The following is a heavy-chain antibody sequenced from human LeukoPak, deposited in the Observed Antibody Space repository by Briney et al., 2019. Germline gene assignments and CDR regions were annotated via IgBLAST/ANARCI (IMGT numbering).Heavy chain of an antibody. V-gene: IGHV3-30-3*01. CDR1: GFTFSSYA. CDR3: ARETPTYSSSWYGSPREGRYYYYGMDV. Sequence: GRSLRLSCAASGFTFSSYAMHWVRQAPGKGLEWVAVISYDGSNKYYADSVKGRFTISRDNSKNTLYLQMNSLRAEDTAVYYCARETPTYSSSWYGSPREGRYYYYGMDVWGQGTTVTVSS. CDR2: ISYDGSNK. J-gene: IGHJ6*02. D-gene: IGHD6-13*01.